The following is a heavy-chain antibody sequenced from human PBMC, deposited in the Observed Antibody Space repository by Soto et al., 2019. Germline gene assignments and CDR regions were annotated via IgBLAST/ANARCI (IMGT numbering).Heavy chain of an antibody. D-gene: IGHD5-12*01. CDR2: IDPNDSYT. J-gene: IGHJ6*02. CDR1: GYSFTTYW. V-gene: IGHV5-10-1*01. CDR3: ATRGRTDNSGYGPLIYHYDVVAV. Sequence: GESLKISCKGSGYSFTTYWINWVRQTPGKGLEWVGRIDPNDSYTSYSPSFQGHVTISADKSIKTAYLQWSSLKASDTAMYYCATRGRTDNSGYGPLIYHYDVVAVRAQGTTVPVSS.